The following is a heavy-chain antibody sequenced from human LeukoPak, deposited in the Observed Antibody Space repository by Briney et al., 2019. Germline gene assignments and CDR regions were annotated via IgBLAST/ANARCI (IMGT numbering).Heavy chain of an antibody. CDR2: ISGSGGST. Sequence: GGSLRLSCAASGFTFSSYAMSWVRQAPGKGLEWVSAISGSGGSTYYADSVKGRFTISRDNSKNTLYLQMNSLRAEDTAVYYCAKGDHPDDSRGVVVAAGIDYWGQGTLVTVSS. V-gene: IGHV3-23*01. D-gene: IGHD2-15*01. CDR1: GFTFSSYA. CDR3: AKGDHPDDSRGVVVAAGIDY. J-gene: IGHJ4*02.